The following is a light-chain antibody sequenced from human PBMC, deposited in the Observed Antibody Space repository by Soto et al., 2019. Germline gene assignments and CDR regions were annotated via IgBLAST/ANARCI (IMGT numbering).Light chain of an antibody. CDR3: QQRSDWEFT. Sequence: EIVLTQSPASLSLSPGERATLSCRASQSVRSFLAWYQQKPGQAPRLLIYDASNRATDTPARFSGSGSGTDFTLTISSLELEDFAVYYCQQRSDWEFTFGQGTRLEIK. CDR1: QSVRSF. CDR2: DAS. J-gene: IGKJ5*01. V-gene: IGKV3-11*01.